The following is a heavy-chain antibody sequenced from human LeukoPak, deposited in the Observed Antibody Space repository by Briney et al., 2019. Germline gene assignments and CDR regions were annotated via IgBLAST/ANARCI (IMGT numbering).Heavy chain of an antibody. Sequence: SETLSLTCTVSGGSLHGYYWTWLRQPPGKGLEWIAYIYYSGNTEYNPSLKSRATISVDTSKNEFSLKVNSVTAADAAVYYCARHAGYGVYYYYGMDVWGQGTTVTVSS. V-gene: IGHV4-59*08. CDR3: ARHAGYGVYYYYGMDV. J-gene: IGHJ6*02. D-gene: IGHD4-17*01. CDR2: IYYSGNT. CDR1: GGSLHGYY.